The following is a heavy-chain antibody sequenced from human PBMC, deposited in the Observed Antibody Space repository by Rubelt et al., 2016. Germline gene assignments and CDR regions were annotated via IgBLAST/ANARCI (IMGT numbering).Heavy chain of an antibody. CDR3: ARVTTVTNDNWFDP. CDR2: IYTGDSDT. V-gene: IGHV5-51*01. J-gene: IGHJ5*02. Sequence: EVQLVQSGAEVKKPGESLKISCKGSGYSFTSYWIGWVRKMPGKGLEWMVVIYTGDSDTRYSPSFQCQVTISADKSISTAYLQWSSLKASDTAMYYCARVTTVTNDNWFDPWGQGTLVTVSS. D-gene: IGHD4-17*01. CDR1: GYSFTSYW.